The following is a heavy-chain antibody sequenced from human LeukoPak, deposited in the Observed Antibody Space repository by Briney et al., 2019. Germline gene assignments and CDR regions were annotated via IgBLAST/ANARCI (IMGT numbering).Heavy chain of an antibody. CDR3: ARTTSGGVIAIDY. J-gene: IGHJ4*02. CDR2: IYYSGFT. CDR1: GGSISSSSYY. D-gene: IGHD3-16*02. V-gene: IGHV4-39*01. Sequence: SETLSLTCTVSGGSISSSSYYWGWIRQPPGKGLEWIGSIYYSGFTYYNPSLKSRVTISVDTSKNQFSLKVSSVTAADTAVYYCARTTSGGVIAIDYWGQGTPVTVSS.